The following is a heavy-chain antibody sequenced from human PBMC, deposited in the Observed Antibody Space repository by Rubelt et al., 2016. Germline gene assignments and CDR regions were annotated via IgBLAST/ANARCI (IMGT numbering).Heavy chain of an antibody. CDR1: GFTFTTYS. CDR3: SRSPGIGNYYFDD. V-gene: IGHV3-21*01. CDR2: ISYGCMYL. Sequence: EVQLVESGGGLVQPGGSLKLSCAASGFTFTTYSMNWVRQAPGKGLEWVSSISYGCMYLYDADPVKGRFTIPRDDAENSLYLQMDSLRVEDTAVYYCSRSPGIGNYYFDDWGQGTLVTVSS. J-gene: IGHJ4*02. D-gene: IGHD3-10*01.